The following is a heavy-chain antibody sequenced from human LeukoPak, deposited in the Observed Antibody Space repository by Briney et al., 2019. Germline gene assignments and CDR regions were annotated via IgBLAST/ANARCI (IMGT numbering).Heavy chain of an antibody. J-gene: IGHJ6*02. CDR1: GFTFSSYA. Sequence: PGRSLRLSCAASGFTFSSYAMHWVRQAPGKGLEWVAVISYDGSNKYYADSVKGRFTISRDNSKNTLYLQMNSLRAEDTAVYYCAREAGSGSYSYYYGMDVWGQGTTVTVSS. V-gene: IGHV3-30-3*01. CDR2: ISYDGSNK. CDR3: AREAGSGSYSYYYGMDV. D-gene: IGHD3-10*01.